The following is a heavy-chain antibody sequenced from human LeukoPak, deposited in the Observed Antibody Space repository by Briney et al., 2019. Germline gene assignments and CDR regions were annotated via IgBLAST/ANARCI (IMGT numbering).Heavy chain of an antibody. J-gene: IGHJ5*02. CDR3: ARGVRLYYYDSSGYSNWFDP. CDR2: IYYSGST. V-gene: IGHV4-59*01. Sequence: SETLSLTCTVSGGSISSYYWSWIRQPPGRGLERIGYIYYSGSTNYNPSLKSRVTISVDTSKNQFSLKLSSVTAADTAVYYCARGVRLYYYDSSGYSNWFDPWGQGTLVTVSS. CDR1: GGSISSYY. D-gene: IGHD3-22*01.